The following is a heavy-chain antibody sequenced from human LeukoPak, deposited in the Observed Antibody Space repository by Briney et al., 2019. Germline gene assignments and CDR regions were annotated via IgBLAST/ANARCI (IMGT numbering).Heavy chain of an antibody. D-gene: IGHD4-11*01. J-gene: IGHJ3*02. CDR3: ARAYSNTDGFDI. CDR2: ISPISGST. CDR1: GYTFTSYF. V-gene: IGHV1-46*01. Sequence: GASVTVSCKAFGYTFTSYFMHWVRQAPGQGLEWMGIISPISGSTTYAQKSQGRVTVTRDTSTSTVYMELSSLRSEDTALYYCARAYSNTDGFDIWGQGTMVTVSS.